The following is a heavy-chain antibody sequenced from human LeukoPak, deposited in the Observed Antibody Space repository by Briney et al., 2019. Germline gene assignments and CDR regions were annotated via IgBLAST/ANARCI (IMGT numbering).Heavy chain of an antibody. J-gene: IGHJ6*03. CDR2: IHHGGTA. Sequence: SETLSLTCAVSGGSITSGNWWTWVRQSPGKGLEWLGEIHHGGTANYNPSLKSRVTISVDKSKNQFSLKLNSVTAADTAVYYCAKKDYYHMDVWGTGTTVTVSS. CDR3: AKKDYYHMDV. CDR1: GGSITSGNW. V-gene: IGHV4-4*02.